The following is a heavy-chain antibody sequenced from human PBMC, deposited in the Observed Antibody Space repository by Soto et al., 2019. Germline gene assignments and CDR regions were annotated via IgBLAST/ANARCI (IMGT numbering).Heavy chain of an antibody. CDR2: INHSGSP. CDR1: RGSFSGYY. J-gene: IGHJ4*02. CDR3: ASRGYPDY. V-gene: IGHV4-34*01. D-gene: IGHD3-22*01. Sequence: QVQLQQWGAGLLKPSETLSLTCAVYRGSFSGYYWSWIRQSPGTGLGWIGEINHSGSPNYNPSLKSRVTVSADTSKNQFSLKLSSVTAADTAVYYCASRGYPDYWGQGTLVTVSS.